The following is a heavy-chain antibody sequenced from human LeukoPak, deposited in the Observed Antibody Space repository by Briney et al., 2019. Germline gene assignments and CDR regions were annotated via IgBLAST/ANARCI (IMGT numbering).Heavy chain of an antibody. CDR1: GFTFSSSW. D-gene: IGHD5-12*01. J-gene: IGHJ4*02. Sequence: PGGSLRLSCAASGFTFSSSWMQWVRQVPGKGLVWVSRISSDGRTTNYTDSVKGRFTISRDNAKNTLYLQMDSLRAEDTAGYYCARGLKNNGGYDWGGDYWGQGTLVTVSS. CDR3: ARGLKNNGGYDWGGDY. V-gene: IGHV3-74*01. CDR2: ISSDGRTT.